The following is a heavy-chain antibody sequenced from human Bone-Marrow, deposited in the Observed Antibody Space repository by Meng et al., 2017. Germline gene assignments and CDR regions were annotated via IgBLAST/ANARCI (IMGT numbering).Heavy chain of an antibody. V-gene: IGHV4-61*01. CDR3: AKASTYCSGGSCYCGGAFDI. CDR1: GGSITSSRYY. CDR2: IYYIGIT. Sequence: SETLSLTCTVSGGSITSSRYYWSWIRQPPGKGREWIGYIYYIGITTYNPSLRSRVTISVDTSKTQFSLRLTFVTAADTVLYYCAKASTYCSGGSCYCGGAFDIWGQGAMVTVSS. D-gene: IGHD2-15*01. J-gene: IGHJ3*02.